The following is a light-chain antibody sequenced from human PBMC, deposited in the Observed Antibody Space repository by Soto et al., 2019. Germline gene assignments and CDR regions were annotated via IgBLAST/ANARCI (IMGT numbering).Light chain of an antibody. V-gene: IGKV4-1*01. Sequence: DIVMTQSPDSLAVSLGERATINCKSSQSVLYSSNNKNYLAWYQQKPGQTPRLLIYDSSTRAIGIPTRFTGSRSGTEFTLTINGLQSEDFAVYYCQRYNNWPLTFGGGTKVDIK. CDR1: QSVLYSSNNKNY. CDR2: DSS. J-gene: IGKJ4*01. CDR3: QRYNNWPLT.